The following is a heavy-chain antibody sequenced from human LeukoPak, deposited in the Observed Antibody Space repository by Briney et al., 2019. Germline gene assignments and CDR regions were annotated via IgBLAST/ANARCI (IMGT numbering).Heavy chain of an antibody. D-gene: IGHD6-13*01. CDR3: ARWDGYSSSPDY. CDR2: INPNSGGT. J-gene: IGHJ4*02. V-gene: IGHV1-2*02. CDR1: GYTFTGYY. Sequence: ASVKVSCNASGYTFTGYYMHWVRQAPGQGLEWMGWINPNSGGTNYAQKFQGRVTMTRDTSISTAYMELSRLRSDDTDLYYCARWDGYSSSPDYWGQGTLVTVSS.